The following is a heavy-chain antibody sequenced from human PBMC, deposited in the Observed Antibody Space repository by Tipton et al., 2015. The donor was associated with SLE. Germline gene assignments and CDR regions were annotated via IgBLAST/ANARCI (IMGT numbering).Heavy chain of an antibody. J-gene: IGHJ4*02. CDR3: ARGGRFRELSC. D-gene: IGHD3-10*01. CDR1: GGSISSGSYY. Sequence: LRLSCTVSGGSISSGSYYWSWIRQPAGKGLEWIGEINHSGSTNYNPSLKSRVTISVDTSKNQFSLKLSSVTAADTAVYYCARGGRFRELSCWGQGTLVTVSS. V-gene: IGHV4-61*09. CDR2: INHSGST.